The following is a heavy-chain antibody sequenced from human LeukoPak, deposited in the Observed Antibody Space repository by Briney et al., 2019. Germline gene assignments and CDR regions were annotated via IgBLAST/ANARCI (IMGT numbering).Heavy chain of an antibody. V-gene: IGHV3-9*01. J-gene: IGHJ4*02. CDR3: APLGYCSDSSCSDTDY. CDR2: ISWNSGSI. Sequence: GRSLRLSCAASGFTFDDYAMHWVRQAPGKGLEWVSGISWNSGSIVYADSVKGRVTISRDNSKNTLYLQMNSLRAEDTAVYYCAPLGYCSDSSCSDTDYWGQGTLVTVSS. D-gene: IGHD2-15*01. CDR1: GFTFDDYA.